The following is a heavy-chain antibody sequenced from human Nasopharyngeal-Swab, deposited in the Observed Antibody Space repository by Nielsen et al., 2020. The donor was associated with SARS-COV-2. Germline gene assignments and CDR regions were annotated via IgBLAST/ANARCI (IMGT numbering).Heavy chain of an antibody. V-gene: IGHV3-21*01. D-gene: IGHD3-10*01. J-gene: IGHJ6*03. CDR2: ISSSSSYI. CDR1: GFTFSSYS. Sequence: GSLRPSCAASGFTFSSYSQNWVRQAPGKGLEWVRSISSSSSYIYYADSVKGRFTISRDNAKNSLYLQMNSLRAEDTAVYYCARASLWFGEPKGMGVRYYYYMDVWGKGTTVTVSS. CDR3: ARASLWFGEPKGMGVRYYYYMDV.